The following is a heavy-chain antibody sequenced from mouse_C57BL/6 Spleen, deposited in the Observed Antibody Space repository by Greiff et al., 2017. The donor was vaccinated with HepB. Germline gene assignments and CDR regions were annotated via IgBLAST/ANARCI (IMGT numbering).Heavy chain of an antibody. D-gene: IGHD1-1*01. Sequence: QVQLQQPGAELVRPGSSVKLSCKASGYTFTSYWMHWVKQRPIQGLEWIGNIDPSDSETHYNQKFKDKATLTVDKSSSTAYMQLSSLTSEDSAVYYCARYYGSSLGYFDVWGTGTTVTVSS. CDR2: IDPSDSET. V-gene: IGHV1-52*01. CDR1: GYTFTSYW. J-gene: IGHJ1*03. CDR3: ARYYGSSLGYFDV.